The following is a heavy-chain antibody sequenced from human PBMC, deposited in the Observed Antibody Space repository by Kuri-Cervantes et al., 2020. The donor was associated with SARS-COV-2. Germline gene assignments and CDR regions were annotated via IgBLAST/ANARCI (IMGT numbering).Heavy chain of an antibody. J-gene: IGHJ4*02. CDR3: ARPRYGGLNRIDY. Sequence: ASVKVSCKASGCTFTGYYMHWVRQAPGQGLEWMGWINPNSGGTNYAQKFQGWVTMTRDTPISTAYMELSRLRSDEAAVYYCARPRYGGLNRIDYWGQGTLVTVSS. CDR1: GCTFTGYY. CDR2: INPNSGGT. D-gene: IGHD4-23*01. V-gene: IGHV1-2*04.